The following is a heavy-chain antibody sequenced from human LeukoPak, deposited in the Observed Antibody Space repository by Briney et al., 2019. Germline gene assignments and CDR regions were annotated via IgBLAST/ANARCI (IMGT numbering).Heavy chain of an antibody. J-gene: IGHJ4*02. V-gene: IGHV3-23*01. D-gene: IGHD3-22*01. Sequence: PGGSLRLSCAASGFTFSSYAMSWVRQAPGKGLEWVSAISGSGGSTYYADPVKGRFPISRDNSRNTLYLQMNSLRAEDTAVYYCAKQHSSNWYLDYWGQGTLVTVSS. CDR3: AKQHSSNWYLDY. CDR1: GFTFSSYA. CDR2: ISGSGGST.